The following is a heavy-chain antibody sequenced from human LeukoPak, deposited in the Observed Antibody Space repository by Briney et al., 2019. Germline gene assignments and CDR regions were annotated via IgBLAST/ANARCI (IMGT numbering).Heavy chain of an antibody. D-gene: IGHD1-1*01. V-gene: IGHV4-59*01. J-gene: IGHJ5*02. Sequence: SETLSLTCTVSGGSISSYYWSWIRQPPGEGLEWIGYIYYSGSTNYNPSLKSRVSISIDTSKSQFSLKVSSVTAADTAVYYCARHGTTGTNLNWFDPWGQGTLVTVSS. CDR1: GGSISSYY. CDR2: IYYSGST. CDR3: ARHGTTGTNLNWFDP.